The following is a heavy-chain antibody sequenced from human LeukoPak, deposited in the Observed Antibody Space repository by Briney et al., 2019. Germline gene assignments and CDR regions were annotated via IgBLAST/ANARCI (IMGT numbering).Heavy chain of an antibody. V-gene: IGHV6-1*01. CDR2: TYCRSKWYN. Sequence: SQTLSLTCAISGDSVSSNIAAWNWIRQSPSRGLEWLGRTYCRSKWYNDYAVSVKSRITINPDTSKNQISLQLNSVTPEDTAVYYCARAARDGMSRYFDYWGQGTLVTVSS. CDR1: GDSVSSNIAA. CDR3: ARAARDGMSRYFDY. D-gene: IGHD5-24*01. J-gene: IGHJ4*02.